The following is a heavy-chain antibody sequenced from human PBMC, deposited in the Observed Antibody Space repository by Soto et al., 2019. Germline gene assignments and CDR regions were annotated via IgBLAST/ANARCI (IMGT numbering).Heavy chain of an antibody. V-gene: IGHV1-69*05. Sequence: SVKVSCKASGGTFSSYAISWVRQAPGQGLEWMGGIIPIFGTANYAQKFQGRVTMTTDTSTSTAYMELRSLRSDDTAVYYCARDLPYSSSWYSAFDIWGQGTMVTVSS. CDR3: ARDLPYSSSWYSAFDI. J-gene: IGHJ3*02. CDR2: IIPIFGTA. CDR1: GGTFSSYA. D-gene: IGHD6-13*01.